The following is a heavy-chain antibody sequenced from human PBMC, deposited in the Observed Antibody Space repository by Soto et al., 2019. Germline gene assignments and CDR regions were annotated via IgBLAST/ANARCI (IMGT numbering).Heavy chain of an antibody. V-gene: IGHV3-48*02. CDR3: ARDLEYSSSWYYYYGLDV. CDR1: GFSFSDYS. D-gene: IGHD6-6*01. Sequence: GGSLRLSCAASGFSFSDYSMNWVRQAPGKGLEWLSYISRSGSLNYYADSVKGRYTISRDNAKNSLYLEMNSVRDEDTAMYYCARDLEYSSSWYYYYGLDVWGHGTTVTVSS. CDR2: ISRSGSLN. J-gene: IGHJ6*02.